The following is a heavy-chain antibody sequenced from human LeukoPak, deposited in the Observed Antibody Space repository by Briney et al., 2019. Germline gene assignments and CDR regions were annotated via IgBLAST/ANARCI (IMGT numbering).Heavy chain of an antibody. J-gene: IGHJ4*02. V-gene: IGHV1-2*02. Sequence: GASVKVSCKASRYTFTGYYMHWVRQAPGQGLEWMGWINPNSGGTNYAQKFQGRVTMTRDTSISTAYMELSRLRSDDTAVYYCASGKGVVPAAPYFDYWGQGTLVTVSS. CDR3: ASGKGVVPAAPYFDY. CDR1: RYTFTGYY. CDR2: INPNSGGT. D-gene: IGHD2-2*01.